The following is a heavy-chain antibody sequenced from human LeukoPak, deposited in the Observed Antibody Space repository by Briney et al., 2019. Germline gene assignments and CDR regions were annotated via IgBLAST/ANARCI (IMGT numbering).Heavy chain of an antibody. CDR1: GFTFSSYA. CDR2: ISYDGSNK. Sequence: GGSLRLSCAASGFTFSSYAMHWVRQAPGKGLEWVAVISYDGSNKYYADSVKGRFTISRDNSKNTLYLQMNSLRAEDTAVYYCARERIRFLGFDPWGQGTLVTVSS. V-gene: IGHV3-30-3*01. CDR3: ARERIRFLGFDP. J-gene: IGHJ5*02. D-gene: IGHD3-3*01.